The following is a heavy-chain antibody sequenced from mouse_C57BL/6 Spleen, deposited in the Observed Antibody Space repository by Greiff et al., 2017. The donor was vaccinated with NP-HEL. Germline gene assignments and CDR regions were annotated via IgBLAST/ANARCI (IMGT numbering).Heavy chain of an antibody. Sequence: QVQLKQSGPGLVQPSQSLSITCTVSGFSLTSYGVHWVRQSPGKGLEWLGVIWSGGSTDYNAAFISRLSISKDNSKSQVFFKMNSLQADDTAIYYCASSSDSSGYVPYAMDYWGQGTSVTVSS. V-gene: IGHV2-2*01. D-gene: IGHD3-2*02. CDR1: GFSLTSYG. CDR2: IWSGGST. J-gene: IGHJ4*01. CDR3: ASSSDSSGYVPYAMDY.